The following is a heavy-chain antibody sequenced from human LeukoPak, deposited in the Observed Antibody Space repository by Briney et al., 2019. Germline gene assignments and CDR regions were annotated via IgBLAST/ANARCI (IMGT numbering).Heavy chain of an antibody. V-gene: IGHV4-39*01. D-gene: IGHD1-26*01. Sequence: SETLSLTCTVSGGSISSSNYYWGWIRQPPGKGLEWIGSNYDTGSTYYNPSLKSRVTISVDTSKNQFSLKLTYVTAADTAVFYCARHMFTFSGSYCYFNDWGQGTLVTVSS. CDR1: GGSISSSNYY. CDR3: ARHMFTFSGSYCYFND. J-gene: IGHJ4*02. CDR2: NYDTGST.